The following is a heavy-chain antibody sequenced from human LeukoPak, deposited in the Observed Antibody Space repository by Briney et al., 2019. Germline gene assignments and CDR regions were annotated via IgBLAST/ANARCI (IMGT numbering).Heavy chain of an antibody. Sequence: PSETLSLTCAVSGGSISSSNWWSWVRQPPGKGLEWIGEIYHSGSTNYNPSLKSRVTISVDTSKNQFSLKLSSVTAADTAVYYCARVNLYYYDSSGYHFDYWGQGTLVTVSS. V-gene: IGHV4-4*02. CDR1: GGSISSSNW. D-gene: IGHD3-22*01. CDR2: IYHSGST. J-gene: IGHJ4*02. CDR3: ARVNLYYYDSSGYHFDY.